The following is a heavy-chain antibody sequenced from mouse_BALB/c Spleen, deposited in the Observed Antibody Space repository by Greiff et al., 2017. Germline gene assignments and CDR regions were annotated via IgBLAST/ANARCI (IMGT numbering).Heavy chain of an antibody. CDR1: GDSITSCY. CDR3: ARYDYAYAMDY. D-gene: IGHD2-4*01. V-gene: IGHV3-8*02. Sequence: VQLKESGPSLVKPSQTLSLTCSVTGDSITSCYWNWIRKFPGNKLEYMGYISYSGSTYYNPSLKSRISITRDTSKNQYYLQLNSVTTEDTATYYCARYDYAYAMDYWGQGTSVTVSS. CDR2: ISYSGST. J-gene: IGHJ4*01.